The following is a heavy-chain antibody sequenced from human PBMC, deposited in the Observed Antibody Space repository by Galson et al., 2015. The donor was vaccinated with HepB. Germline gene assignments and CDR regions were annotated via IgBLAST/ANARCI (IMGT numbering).Heavy chain of an antibody. Sequence: SLRLSCAASGFTFSSYAMSWVRQAPGKGLEWVSAISGSGGSTYYADSVKGRFTISRDNSKNTLYLQMNSLRAEDTAVYYCAKRYSGSKKGQIGYYFDYWGQGTLVTVSS. J-gene: IGHJ4*02. CDR3: AKRYSGSKKGQIGYYFDY. V-gene: IGHV3-23*01. CDR2: ISGSGGST. D-gene: IGHD6-13*01. CDR1: GFTFSSYA.